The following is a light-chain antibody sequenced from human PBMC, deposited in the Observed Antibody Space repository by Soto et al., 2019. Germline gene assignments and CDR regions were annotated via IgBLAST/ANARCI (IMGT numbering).Light chain of an antibody. J-gene: IGLJ2*01. CDR1: SSDVGGYNY. CDR3: TSFTSTITLVL. CDR2: EVN. Sequence: QSALTQPASVSGSPGQSITISCTGTSSDVGGYNYVSWYQQHPGKAPKLIIYEVNNRPSGISSRFSGSKSGNTASLTISGLQAEDAADYFCTSFTSTITLVLFGGGTKVTVL. V-gene: IGLV2-14*01.